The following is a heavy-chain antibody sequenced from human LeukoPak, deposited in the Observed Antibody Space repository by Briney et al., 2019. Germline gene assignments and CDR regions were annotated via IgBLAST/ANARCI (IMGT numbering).Heavy chain of an antibody. D-gene: IGHD3-22*01. CDR1: GYTFTGYY. CDR2: INPNSGGT. V-gene: IGHV1-2*06. CDR3: AREGDYDSSGYYFDY. J-gene: IGHJ4*02. Sequence: ASVKVSCTASGYTFTGYYMHWVRQAPGQGLEWMGRINPNSGGTNYAQKFQGRVTMTRDTSISTAYMELSRLRSDDTAVYYCAREGDYDSSGYYFDYWGQGTLVTVSS.